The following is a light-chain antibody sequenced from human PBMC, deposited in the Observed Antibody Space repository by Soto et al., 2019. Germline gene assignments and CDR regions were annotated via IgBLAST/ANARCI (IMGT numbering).Light chain of an antibody. J-gene: IGLJ2*01. CDR3: AAWDDSLIGVV. Sequence: QSALTQPPSASGTPGLRVTISCSGSSSNIGSNPVNWYQQLPGTAPKLLIYTNNQRPSGVPDRFSGSKSGTSASLAISGLQSDDEADYYCAAWDDSLIGVVFGGGTKLTVL. CDR1: SSNIGSNP. CDR2: TNN. V-gene: IGLV1-44*01.